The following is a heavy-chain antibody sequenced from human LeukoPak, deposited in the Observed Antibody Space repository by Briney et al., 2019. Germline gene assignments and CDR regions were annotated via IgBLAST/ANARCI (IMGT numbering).Heavy chain of an antibody. Sequence: GRSLRLSCAASGFTFSRYAMHGVRQAPGKGLEWVAAISYDGSNKYYADSVKGRFTISRDNSKNTLYLQVNSLRAEHTAVYYCAREHYGDLYFDYWGQGTLVTVSS. J-gene: IGHJ4*02. V-gene: IGHV3-30-3*01. CDR3: AREHYGDLYFDY. CDR1: GFTFSRYA. CDR2: ISYDGSNK. D-gene: IGHD4-17*01.